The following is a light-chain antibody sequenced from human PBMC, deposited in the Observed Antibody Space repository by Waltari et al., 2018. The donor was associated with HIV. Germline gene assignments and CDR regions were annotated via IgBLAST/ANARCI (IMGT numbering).Light chain of an antibody. CDR2: DVN. CDR1: SSDVGNYNY. Sequence: QSALTQPASVSGSPGQSITISCTGTSSDVGNYNYGSWFQQPPDKAPTLILFDVNKRPSGVSSRFSGSKSAKTASLTISGLQPEDEGDYFCTSYTSSDTWVFGGGTKVTVL. V-gene: IGLV2-14*03. CDR3: TSYTSSDTWV. J-gene: IGLJ3*02.